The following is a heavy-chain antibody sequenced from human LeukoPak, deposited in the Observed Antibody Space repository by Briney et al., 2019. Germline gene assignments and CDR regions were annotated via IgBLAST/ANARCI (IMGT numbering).Heavy chain of an antibody. V-gene: IGHV1-2*02. D-gene: IGHD3-3*01. CDR1: GYTFTGYY. Sequence: GASVKVSCKASGYTFTGYYIHWVRQAPGQGLEWLGWINPTTGGTKYAQKFEGRVTMTRDTSITTAYMEVNRLRSDDTAVYYCARAGYDFWSGKGDNWFDPWGQGTLVTVSS. CDR3: ARAGYDFWSGKGDNWFDP. CDR2: INPTTGGT. J-gene: IGHJ5*02.